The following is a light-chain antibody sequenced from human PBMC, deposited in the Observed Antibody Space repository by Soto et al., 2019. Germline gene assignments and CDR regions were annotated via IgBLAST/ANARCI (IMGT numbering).Light chain of an antibody. CDR1: SSNIGSNY. CDR2: RNN. CDR3: AAWDDSLSGVV. V-gene: IGLV1-47*01. J-gene: IGLJ2*01. Sequence: QSVLTQPPSASGTPGQRVTISCSGSSSNIGSNYVFWYQHLPGTAPKLLIYRNNQRPSGVPDRFSGSKSGTSASLVISGLRSEDETDYYCAAWDDSLSGVVFGGGTKLTVL.